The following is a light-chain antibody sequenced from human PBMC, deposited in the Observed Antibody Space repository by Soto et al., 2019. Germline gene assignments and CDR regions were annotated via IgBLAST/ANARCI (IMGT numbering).Light chain of an antibody. Sequence: DIQMTQSPSTLSASVRDRVTITCRASQSISSWLAWYQQKPGKAPKLLNYDASSLESGVPSRFSGSGSGTEFTLTISSLQPDDFATYYCQQYNSPYTFGQGTKLEIK. V-gene: IGKV1-5*01. CDR2: DAS. J-gene: IGKJ2*01. CDR3: QQYNSPYT. CDR1: QSISSW.